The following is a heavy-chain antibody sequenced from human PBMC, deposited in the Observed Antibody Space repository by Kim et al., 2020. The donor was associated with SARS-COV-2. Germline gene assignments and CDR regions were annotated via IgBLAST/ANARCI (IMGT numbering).Heavy chain of an antibody. CDR2: INHSGST. D-gene: IGHD6-13*01. V-gene: IGHV4-34*01. CDR1: GGSFSGYY. Sequence: SETLSLTCAVYGGSFSGYYWSWIRQPPGKGLEWIGEINHSGSTNYNPSLKSRVTISVDTSKNQFSLKLSSVTAADTAVYYCARPIRPRGSQQRVLHYFDYGGEGTLVTVS. CDR3: ARPIRPRGSQQRVLHYFDY. J-gene: IGHJ4*02.